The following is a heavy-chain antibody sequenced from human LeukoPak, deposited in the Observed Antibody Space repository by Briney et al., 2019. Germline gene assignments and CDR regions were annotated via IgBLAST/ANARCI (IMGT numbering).Heavy chain of an antibody. J-gene: IGHJ4*02. CDR2: IKQDGSEK. V-gene: IGHV3-7*01. Sequence: PGGSLRLSCAASGFTFSSYWMSWVRQAPGKGLEWVANIKQDGSEKYYVDSVKGRFTISRDNAKNSLYLQMNSLRAEDTAVYYCARDAYQLLYLFDYWGQGTLVTVSS. CDR1: GFTFSSYW. D-gene: IGHD2-2*02. CDR3: ARDAYQLLYLFDY.